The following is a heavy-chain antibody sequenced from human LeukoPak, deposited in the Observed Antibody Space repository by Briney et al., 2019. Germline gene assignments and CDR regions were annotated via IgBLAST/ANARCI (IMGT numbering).Heavy chain of an antibody. Sequence: ETLSLTCVVNGVSFTDYYWTWIRQAPGKGLEWVGRIKPKTDGETTEYAAPVKDRFSISRDDSKSMMYLQMNSLKTEDTAVYYCITPLPYSAQGGQGTLVTASS. D-gene: IGHD2-21*01. J-gene: IGHJ4*02. V-gene: IGHV3-15*07. CDR2: IKPKTDGETT. CDR1: GVSFTDYY. CDR3: ITPLPYSAQ.